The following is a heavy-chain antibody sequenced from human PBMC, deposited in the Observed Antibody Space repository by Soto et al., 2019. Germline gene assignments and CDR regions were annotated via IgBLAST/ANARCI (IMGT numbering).Heavy chain of an antibody. D-gene: IGHD3-3*01. CDR1: GGSISSYY. Sequence: SETLSLTCTVSGGSISSYYWSWIRQPPGKGLEWIGYIYYSGSTNYNPSLKSRVTISVDTSKNQFSLKLSSVTAADTAVYYCARAYALGRWSGYSYNWFDPWGQGTLDTVSS. CDR2: IYYSGST. J-gene: IGHJ5*02. CDR3: ARAYALGRWSGYSYNWFDP. V-gene: IGHV4-59*01.